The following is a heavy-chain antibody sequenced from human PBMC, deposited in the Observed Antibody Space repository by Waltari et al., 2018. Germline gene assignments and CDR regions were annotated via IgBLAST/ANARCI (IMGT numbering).Heavy chain of an antibody. CDR1: GFTLSSVW. J-gene: IGHJ4*02. Sequence: EVQLVASGGGLVQPGGSLRLSCAAHGFTLSSVWMNWVRQIPGKGLEWVAGIKQDGSEKYYADSVKGRFTISRDNAKNSLYLQMNSLRAEDTAVYYCATSGWYCFDYWGQGTLVTVSS. CDR3: ATSGWYCFDY. V-gene: IGHV3-7*01. CDR2: IKQDGSEK. D-gene: IGHD6-19*01.